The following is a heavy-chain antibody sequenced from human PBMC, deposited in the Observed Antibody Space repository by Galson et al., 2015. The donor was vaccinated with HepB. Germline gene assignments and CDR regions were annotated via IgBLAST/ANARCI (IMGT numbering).Heavy chain of an antibody. Sequence: ETLSLTCTVSGGSISSSSYYWGWIRQPPGKGLEWIGSIYYSGSTYYNPSLKSRVTISVDTSKNQFSLKLSSVTAADTAVYYCARQTNPNPNPNPTARVEWLGPFDYWGQGTLVTVSS. J-gene: IGHJ4*02. CDR1: GGSISSSSYY. D-gene: IGHD6-19*01. CDR2: IYYSGST. CDR3: ARQTNPNPNPNPTARVEWLGPFDY. V-gene: IGHV4-39*01.